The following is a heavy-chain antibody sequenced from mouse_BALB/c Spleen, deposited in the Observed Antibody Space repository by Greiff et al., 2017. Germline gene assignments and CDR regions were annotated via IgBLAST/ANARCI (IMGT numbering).Heavy chain of an antibody. Sequence: VKLVESGPGLVAPSQSLSITCTVSGFSFTDYGVSWIRQPPGKGLEWLGVICGGGSTYYNSALKSRLSISTDNSKSQVFLKMNSLQTDDTAMYYCAKHDYGNYAWFAYWGQGTLVTVSA. V-gene: IGHV2-6-5*01. CDR3: AKHDYGNYAWFAY. CDR1: GFSFTDYG. D-gene: IGHD2-1*01. J-gene: IGHJ3*01. CDR2: ICGGGST.